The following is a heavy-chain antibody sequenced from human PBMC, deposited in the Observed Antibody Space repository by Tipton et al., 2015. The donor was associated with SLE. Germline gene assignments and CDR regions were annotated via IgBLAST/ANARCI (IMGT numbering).Heavy chain of an antibody. CDR1: GGSISSYY. Sequence: GLVKPSETLSLTCTVSGGSISSYYWSWIRQPPGKGLEWIGYIYYSRSTNYNPSLKSRVTISVDTSKNQFSLKLSSATAADTAVYYCAKDVSGYNTGWFPYYFFYWGQGTLVTVSS. D-gene: IGHD2-8*02. V-gene: IGHV4-59*01. CDR2: IYYSRST. J-gene: IGHJ4*02. CDR3: AKDVSGYNTGWFPYYFFY.